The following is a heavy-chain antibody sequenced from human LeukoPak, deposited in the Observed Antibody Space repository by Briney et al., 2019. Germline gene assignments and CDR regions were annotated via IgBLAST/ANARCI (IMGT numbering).Heavy chain of an antibody. Sequence: GRSLRLSCAASGFTFSSYAMHWVRQAPGKGLEWVAVISYDGSNKYYADSVKGRFTISRDNSKNTLYLQMNSLRAEDTAVYYCARGTYYYGSGSYLFNWGQGTLVTVSS. CDR3: ARGTYYYGSGSYLFN. CDR1: GFTFSSYA. J-gene: IGHJ4*02. D-gene: IGHD3-10*01. CDR2: ISYDGSNK. V-gene: IGHV3-30*04.